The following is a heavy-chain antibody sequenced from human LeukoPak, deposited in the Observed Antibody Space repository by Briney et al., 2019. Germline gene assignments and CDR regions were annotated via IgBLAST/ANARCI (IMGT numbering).Heavy chain of an antibody. CDR1: GYTFTAYY. CDR3: ARSKGETAMVYYCDY. J-gene: IGHJ4*02. Sequence: GAPVKVSYNASGYTFTAYYIHWVRQAPRQGLEWMGWINPNSGGTNYAPKLPGWVTMTRDTSISTAYMELSRLRSDDTAVYYCARSKGETAMVYYCDYWGQRTLVTVSS. CDR2: INPNSGGT. V-gene: IGHV1-2*04. D-gene: IGHD5-18*01.